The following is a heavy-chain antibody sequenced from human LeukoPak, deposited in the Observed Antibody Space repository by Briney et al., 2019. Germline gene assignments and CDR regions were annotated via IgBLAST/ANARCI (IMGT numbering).Heavy chain of an antibody. Sequence: GGSLRLSCAASGFTFSSYAMSWVRQAPGKGLEWVSAISGSGGSTYYADSVKGRFTISRDNSKNTLYLQMNSLRAEDTAVYYCAKGPWVAAGKNLFYYYGMDVWGQGTTVTVSS. CDR1: GFTFSSYA. D-gene: IGHD2-15*01. V-gene: IGHV3-23*01. J-gene: IGHJ6*02. CDR2: ISGSGGST. CDR3: AKGPWVAAGKNLFYYYGMDV.